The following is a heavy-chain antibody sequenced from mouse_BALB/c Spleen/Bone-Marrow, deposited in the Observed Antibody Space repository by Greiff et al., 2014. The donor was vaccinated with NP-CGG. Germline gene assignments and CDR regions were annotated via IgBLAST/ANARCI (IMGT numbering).Heavy chain of an antibody. CDR1: GYAFSIYW. V-gene: IGHV1-80*01. CDR3: ARGGISIDY. Sequence: VQLQQSGAELVRPGSSVKISCKASGYAFSIYWMNWVKQRPGQGLEWIGQIYPGDDDTDYNGKFKGKATLTADRSSSTAYTQLNSLTSEDSAVYFCARGGISIDYWGQGTTLTVSS. CDR2: IYPGDDDT. J-gene: IGHJ2*01.